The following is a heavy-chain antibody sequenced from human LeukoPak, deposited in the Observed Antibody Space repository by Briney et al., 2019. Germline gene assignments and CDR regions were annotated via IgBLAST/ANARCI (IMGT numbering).Heavy chain of an antibody. J-gene: IGHJ4*02. CDR3: AKDYYGSGSPRRGYFDY. Sequence: GGSLRLSCAASGFTFSSYGMHWVRQAPGKGLEWVAVISYDGSNKYYADSVKGRFTISRDNSKNTLYLQMNSLRAEDTAVYYCAKDYYGSGSPRRGYFDYWGQGTLVTVSS. V-gene: IGHV3-30*18. D-gene: IGHD3-10*01. CDR2: ISYDGSNK. CDR1: GFTFSSYG.